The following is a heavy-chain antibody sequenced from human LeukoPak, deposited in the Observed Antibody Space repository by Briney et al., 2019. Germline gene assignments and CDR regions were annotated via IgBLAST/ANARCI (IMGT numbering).Heavy chain of an antibody. D-gene: IGHD3-10*01. Sequence: ASVKVSCKASGGTFSSYAISWVRQAPGQGLEWMGGIIPIFGTANYAQKFQGRVTITADKSTSTAYMELSSLRSEDTAVYYCARDDYYGSGSYEPWGQGTMVTVSS. CDR3: ARDDYYGSGSYEP. CDR1: GGTFSSYA. V-gene: IGHV1-69*06. CDR2: IIPIFGTA. J-gene: IGHJ3*01.